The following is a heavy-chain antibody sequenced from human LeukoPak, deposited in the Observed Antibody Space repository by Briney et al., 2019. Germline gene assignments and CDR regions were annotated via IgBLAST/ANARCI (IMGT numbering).Heavy chain of an antibody. J-gene: IGHJ4*02. D-gene: IGHD6-13*01. CDR1: GDSISSGSYS. Sequence: SQTLSLTCTVSGDSISSGSYSWSWIRLPAGKGLEWIGRIYASGNTNYSPSLKSRLTISVDTSKNQFSLRLNSVTAADTAVYYCARGYSSTIDYWGQGTLVTVSS. CDR3: ARGYSSTIDY. V-gene: IGHV4-61*02. CDR2: IYASGNT.